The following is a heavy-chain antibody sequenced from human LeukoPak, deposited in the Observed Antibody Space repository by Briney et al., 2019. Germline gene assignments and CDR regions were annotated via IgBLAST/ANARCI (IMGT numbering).Heavy chain of an antibody. CDR2: INQDGSER. V-gene: IGHV3-7*01. Sequence: GGSLRLSCEASGFTFSTYWISWVRQAPGKGLEWVANINQDGSERHYVDSLRGRFTISRDNAKNSLFLQMSSLRAEDTAVHFCTRDLYYFDSHGYYASDHWGQGTLVTVSS. J-gene: IGHJ4*02. CDR3: TRDLYYFDSHGYYASDH. D-gene: IGHD3-22*01. CDR1: GFTFSTYW.